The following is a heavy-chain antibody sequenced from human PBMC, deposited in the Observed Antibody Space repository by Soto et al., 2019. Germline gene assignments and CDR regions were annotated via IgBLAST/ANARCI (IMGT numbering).Heavy chain of an antibody. D-gene: IGHD3-10*01. CDR1: GFTFSSYA. CDR3: AKAGTTGARGVIIRHFDY. Sequence: VGSLRLSCTASGFTFSSYAMSWVRQAPGKGLEWVSAISGSGGSTYYADSVKGRFTISRDNSKNTLYLQMNSLRAEDTAVYYCAKAGTTGARGVIIRHFDYWGQGTLVTVSS. J-gene: IGHJ4*02. V-gene: IGHV3-23*01. CDR2: ISGSGGST.